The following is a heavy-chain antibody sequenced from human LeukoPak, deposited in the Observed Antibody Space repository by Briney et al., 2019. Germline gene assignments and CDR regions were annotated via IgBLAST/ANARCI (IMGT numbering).Heavy chain of an antibody. CDR1: GFTVSSTY. CDR3: ARDFRYRDSSGYYSFDY. D-gene: IGHD3-22*01. J-gene: IGHJ4*02. CDR2: FYSAGSP. V-gene: IGHV3-53*01. Sequence: GGSLRLSCAASGFTVSSTYMTWVRQPPGKGLEWVSTFYSAGSPFYADSVKGRFTISRDNARNSLYLQMNSLRDEDTAVYYCARDFRYRDSSGYYSFDYWGQGTLVTVSS.